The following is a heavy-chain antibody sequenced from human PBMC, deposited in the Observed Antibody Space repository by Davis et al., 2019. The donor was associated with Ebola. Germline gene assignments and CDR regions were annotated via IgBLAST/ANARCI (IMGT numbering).Heavy chain of an antibody. V-gene: IGHV3-23*01. CDR3: ARDKLSSGWPTYNWFDP. Sequence: GESLKISCAASGFTFSSYDMTWVRQAPGKGLEWVSGISGSGDTISYADSVKGRFTISRDNSKNTLYLQMNSLRAEDTAVYYCARDKLSSGWPTYNWFDPWGQGTQVTVSS. CDR2: ISGSGDTI. J-gene: IGHJ5*02. CDR1: GFTFSSYD. D-gene: IGHD6-19*01.